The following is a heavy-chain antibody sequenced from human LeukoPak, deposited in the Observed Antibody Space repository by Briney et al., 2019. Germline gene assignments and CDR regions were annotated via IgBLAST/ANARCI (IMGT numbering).Heavy chain of an antibody. J-gene: IGHJ4*02. D-gene: IGHD6-6*01. V-gene: IGHV3-30*18. CDR3: AKDYISSSLYLPDCFDY. CDR1: GFTFSSYG. Sequence: PGRSLRLSCAASGFTFSSYGMHWVRQAPGKGLEWVAVISYDGSNKYYADSVKGRFTISRDNSKSTLYLQMNSLRAKDTAVYYCAKDYISSSLYLPDCFDYWGQGSLVTVSS. CDR2: ISYDGSNK.